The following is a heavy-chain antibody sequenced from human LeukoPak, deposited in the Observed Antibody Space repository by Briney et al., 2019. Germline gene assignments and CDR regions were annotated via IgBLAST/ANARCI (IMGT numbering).Heavy chain of an antibody. Sequence: GESLKISCKGSGYSFTSYWIGWVRQMPGKGLEWMGIIYPGDSYTIYSPSFQGQVTISADKSISTAYLQWSRLKASDTAMYYCARGGNMYYDILTGYYFDVFDIWGQGTMVTVSS. J-gene: IGHJ3*02. CDR3: ARGGNMYYDILTGYYFDVFDI. CDR2: IYPGDSYT. V-gene: IGHV5-51*01. D-gene: IGHD3-9*01. CDR1: GYSFTSYW.